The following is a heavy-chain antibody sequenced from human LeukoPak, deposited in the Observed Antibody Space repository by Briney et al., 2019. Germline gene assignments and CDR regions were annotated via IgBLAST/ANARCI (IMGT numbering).Heavy chain of an antibody. J-gene: IGHJ4*02. CDR1: GFTFSSYA. Sequence: GRSLRLSCAASGFTFSSYAMHWVRQAPGKGLEWVAVISYDGSNKYYADSVKGRFTISRDNSKNTLYLQMNSLRAEDTAVYYCARDRDFDYWGQGTLVTVSS. CDR3: ARDRDFDY. CDR2: ISYDGSNK. V-gene: IGHV3-30-3*01.